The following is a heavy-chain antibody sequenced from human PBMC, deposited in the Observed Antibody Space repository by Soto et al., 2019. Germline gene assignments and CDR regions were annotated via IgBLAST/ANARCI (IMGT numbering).Heavy chain of an antibody. Sequence: GGSLRLSCAASGFTFSDHYIDWVRQAPGKGLEWVGRIRKKANSYTTEYAASVKGRFTISRDDSRNSLYLQMNSLKTEDTAVYYCARASGSYSHFDYWGQGTLVTVSS. D-gene: IGHD1-26*01. CDR1: GFTFSDHY. CDR2: IRKKANSYTT. V-gene: IGHV3-72*01. J-gene: IGHJ4*02. CDR3: ARASGSYSHFDY.